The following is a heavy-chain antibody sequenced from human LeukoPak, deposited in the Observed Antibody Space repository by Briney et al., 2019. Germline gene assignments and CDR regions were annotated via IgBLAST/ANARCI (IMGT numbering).Heavy chain of an antibody. D-gene: IGHD6-19*01. CDR2: IWYDGSNK. CDR3: AREGLSSGWYYFDY. J-gene: IGHJ4*02. Sequence: PGGSLRLSCAASGFTFSSYGMHWVRQAPGKGLEWVAVIWYDGSNKYYADSVKGRFTISRDNSKNTLYLQMNSLRAEDTAVYYCAREGLSSGWYYFDYWGQGTLVTVSS. CDR1: GFTFSSYG. V-gene: IGHV3-33*01.